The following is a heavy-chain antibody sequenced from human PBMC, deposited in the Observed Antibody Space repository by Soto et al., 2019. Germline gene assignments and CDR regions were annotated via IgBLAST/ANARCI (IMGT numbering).Heavy chain of an antibody. CDR1: GFTFTDFY. V-gene: IGHV3-7*03. Sequence: EVQLVQSGGGLVQPGGSLRLSCVGSGFTFTDFYMNWVRQAPGKGLEWVANIRPDGSETNYVESVKGRFTTSRDNAKNSLFLQMNSLRADDTAVSYCTGWGGADYNYWGQGIVVTVSS. CDR3: TGWGGADYNY. D-gene: IGHD4-4*01. J-gene: IGHJ4*02. CDR2: IRPDGSET.